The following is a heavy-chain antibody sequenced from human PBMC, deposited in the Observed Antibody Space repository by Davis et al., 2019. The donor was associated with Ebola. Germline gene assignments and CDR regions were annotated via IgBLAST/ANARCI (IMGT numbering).Heavy chain of an antibody. CDR2: IYYSGST. Sequence: MPSETLSLTCTVSGGSISSYYWSWIRQPPGKRLEWIGYIYYSGSTNYNPSLKSRVTISVDTSKNQFSLKLSSVTAADTAVYYCARIPSYYYGSGSYYKTLYFDYWGQGTLVTVSS. V-gene: IGHV4-59*08. D-gene: IGHD3-10*01. J-gene: IGHJ4*02. CDR1: GGSISSYY. CDR3: ARIPSYYYGSGSYYKTLYFDY.